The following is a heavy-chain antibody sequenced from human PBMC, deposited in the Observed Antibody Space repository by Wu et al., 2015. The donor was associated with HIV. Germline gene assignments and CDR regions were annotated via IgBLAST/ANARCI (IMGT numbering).Heavy chain of an antibody. J-gene: IGHJ5*02. CDR1: GGAFKKES. V-gene: IGHV1-69*12. CDR2: VIPILQIP. D-gene: IGHD2-8*01. Sequence: QVHLVQSGTEVMQPGSSVLVSCTASGGAFKKESITWIRLTPGQGLEWMGGVIPILQIPTYAQKFQGRLTLSADDSTATAYMELSSLTSDDTATYYCAILPGYCTTGDCPWGQGTLVIVSS. CDR3: AILPGYCTTGDCP.